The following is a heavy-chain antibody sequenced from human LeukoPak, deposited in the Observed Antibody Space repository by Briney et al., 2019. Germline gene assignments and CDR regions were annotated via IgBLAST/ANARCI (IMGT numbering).Heavy chain of an antibody. CDR3: ARVAVLMLYGSSFYYFDY. D-gene: IGHD2-8*01. CDR1: GYTFTDFY. V-gene: IGHV1-2*02. J-gene: IGHJ4*02. CDR2: INPNRGGT. Sequence: ASVKVSCKASGYTFTDFYIHWVRQPPGQGLEWMGWINPNRGGTNYAQKFQGRVTMTRDTSISTAYIELSRLRSDDTAVYYCARVAVLMLYGSSFYYFDYWGQGALVTVSS.